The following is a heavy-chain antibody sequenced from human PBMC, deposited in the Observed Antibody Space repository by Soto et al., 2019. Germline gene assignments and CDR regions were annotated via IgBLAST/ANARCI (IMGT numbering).Heavy chain of an antibody. D-gene: IGHD6-19*01. V-gene: IGHV3-23*01. CDR1: GFTFSNYA. CDR2: LTNTGGST. J-gene: IGHJ3*01. CDR3: AKTRIPVGGDGFDV. Sequence: EVRLLESGGGLVQPGGSLRLSCTASGFTFSNYAISWVRQAPGKGPEWVSGLTNTGGSTYYADSVKGRFTISRDNSKNTLYLQLRTLRADHTAVYYCAKTRIPVGGDGFDVWGQGTRVTVSS.